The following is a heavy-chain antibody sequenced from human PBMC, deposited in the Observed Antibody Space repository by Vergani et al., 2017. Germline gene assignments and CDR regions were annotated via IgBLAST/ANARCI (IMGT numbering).Heavy chain of an antibody. D-gene: IGHD4-23*01. CDR1: GFSFSSYG. CDR3: AKDRPSGTYGGDWLAP. CDR2: ISYDGSNK. V-gene: IGHV3-30*18. Sequence: QVQLVESGGGVVQPGKSLRLSCAASGFSFSSYGMHWVRQAPGKGLEWVAVISYDGSNKYYADSVKGRFTISRNTSKNTLYLQMNSLRAEDTAVYYCAKDRPSGTYGGDWLAPWGQGTLVTGSS. J-gene: IGHJ5*02.